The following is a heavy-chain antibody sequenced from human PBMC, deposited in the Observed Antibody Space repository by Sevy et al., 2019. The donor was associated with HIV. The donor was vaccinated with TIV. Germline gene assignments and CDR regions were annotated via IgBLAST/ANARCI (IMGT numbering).Heavy chain of an antibody. J-gene: IGHJ5*02. V-gene: IGHV3-7*01. Sequence: RGSLRLSCAASGFTFSSYWMSWVRQAPGKGLEWVANIKQDGSEKYYVDSVKGRFTISRDNAKNSLYLQMNSLRAEDTAVYYCARAKIGIYSSGGSCYSNWFDPWGQGTLVTVSS. CDR3: ARAKIGIYSSGGSCYSNWFDP. CDR2: IKQDGSEK. CDR1: GFTFSSYW. D-gene: IGHD2-15*01.